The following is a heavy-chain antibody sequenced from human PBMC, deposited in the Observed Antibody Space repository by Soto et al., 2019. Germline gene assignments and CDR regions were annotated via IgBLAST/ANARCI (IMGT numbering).Heavy chain of an antibody. CDR2: IVYDGSFK. D-gene: IGHD6-19*01. V-gene: IGHV3-30*18. J-gene: IGHJ4*02. CDR1: GFSFSDYG. CDR3: AKEGALSGWTYGDS. Sequence: SLRLSCAASGFSFSDYGMHWVRQAPGKGLEWVGVIVYDGSFKSYSDSVKGRFTISRDSSKNTLYLQMNSLRAEDTAVYYCAKEGALSGWTYGDSWGQGTLVTVSS.